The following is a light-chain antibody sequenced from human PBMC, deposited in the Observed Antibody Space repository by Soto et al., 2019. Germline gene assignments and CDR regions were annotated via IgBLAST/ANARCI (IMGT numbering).Light chain of an antibody. Sequence: QAVVTQPPSASGTPGQRVTISCSGSSSNIGSNTVNWYQQLPGTAPKLLIYSNNQRPSGVPDRFCGSKSGTSASLAISGLQSEDEADYYCAAWDDSLNGWVFGGGTKLTVL. J-gene: IGLJ3*02. V-gene: IGLV1-44*01. CDR1: SSNIGSNT. CDR2: SNN. CDR3: AAWDDSLNGWV.